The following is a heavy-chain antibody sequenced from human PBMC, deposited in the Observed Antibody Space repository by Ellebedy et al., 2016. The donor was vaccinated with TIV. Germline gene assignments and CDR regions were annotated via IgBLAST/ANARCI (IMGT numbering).Heavy chain of an antibody. V-gene: IGHV4-59*01. D-gene: IGHD2-2*01. CDR3: ARDFWGLGSCSSMSCLFDS. Sequence: SETLSLXXTVSGGSISSYYWSWIRQPPGKGLEWIGYIHYSGSTNYNPSLKSRVTISVDTSKNQFSLKLSSVTAADTAVYYCARDFWGLGSCSSMSCLFDSWGQGTLVIVSS. CDR2: IHYSGST. J-gene: IGHJ4*02. CDR1: GGSISSYY.